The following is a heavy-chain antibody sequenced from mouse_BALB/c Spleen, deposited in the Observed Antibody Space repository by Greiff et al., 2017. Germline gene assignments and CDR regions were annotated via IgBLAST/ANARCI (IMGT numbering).Heavy chain of an antibody. Sequence: VQLQQSGAELAKPGASVKMSCKASGYTFTSYWMHWVKQRPGQGLEWIGYINPSTGYTEYNQKFKDKATLTADKSSSTAYMQLSSLTSEDSAVYYCAREGYRYLYYAMDYWGQGTSVTVSS. V-gene: IGHV1-7*01. J-gene: IGHJ4*01. D-gene: IGHD2-14*01. CDR3: AREGYRYLYYAMDY. CDR1: GYTFTSYW. CDR2: INPSTGYT.